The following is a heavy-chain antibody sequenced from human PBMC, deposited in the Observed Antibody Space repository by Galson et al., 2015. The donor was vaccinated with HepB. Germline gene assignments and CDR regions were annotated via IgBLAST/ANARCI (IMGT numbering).Heavy chain of an antibody. D-gene: IGHD6-19*01. V-gene: IGHV3-23*01. Sequence: LRLSCAVSGFTFSSHGMSWLRQAPGKGLEWVSSISGSGGETFYRDSVKGRFTISRDNPKSTLYLQLNSLRAEDTAVYYCAKIAVTAKWYFDFWGRATLVTVSS. J-gene: IGHJ2*01. CDR3: AKIAVTAKWYFDF. CDR1: GFTFSSHG. CDR2: ISGSGGET.